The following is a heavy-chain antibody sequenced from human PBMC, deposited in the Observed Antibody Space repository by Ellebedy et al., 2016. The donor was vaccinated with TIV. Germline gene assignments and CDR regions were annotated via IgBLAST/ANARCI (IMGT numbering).Heavy chain of an antibody. CDR1: GYTFTSYG. V-gene: IGHV1-18*01. CDR3: ARVIGTYPPDY. CDR2: ISGYSGNT. D-gene: IGHD1-26*01. J-gene: IGHJ4*02. Sequence: AASVKVSCKGSGYTFTSYGMSWVRQAPGQGLEWMGWISGYSGNTDYAQKFLGRVTMTTDTSTSTAYMELRTLRSDDTAMYYCARVIGTYPPDYWGQGTLVTVSS.